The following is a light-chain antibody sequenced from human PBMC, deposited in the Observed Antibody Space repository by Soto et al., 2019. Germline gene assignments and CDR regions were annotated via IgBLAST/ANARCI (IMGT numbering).Light chain of an antibody. J-gene: IGKJ5*01. Sequence: KMTQSPSALSATVGDRLTLTCRASRNVSIYLNWYQHKPGKGPTLLIHATSNLQIGVPSRFSGSGSGTEFTLTLSSLEPEDFGTYYCQQSYKMPSFGQGGLLEVK. CDR1: RNVSIY. V-gene: IGKV1-39*01. CDR3: QQSYKMPS. CDR2: ATS.